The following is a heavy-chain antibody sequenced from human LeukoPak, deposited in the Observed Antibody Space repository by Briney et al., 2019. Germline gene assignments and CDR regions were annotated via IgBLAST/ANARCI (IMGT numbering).Heavy chain of an antibody. D-gene: IGHD2-2*02. V-gene: IGHV1-69*05. CDR3: ARAAVPHAIRSTAKWFDR. J-gene: IGHJ5*02. CDR2: VIPIFGTA. Sequence: GASVTLSCTASGGTFSSYAISWVRQAPGPGLEWMGGVIPIFGTANYAQKFQGRVTITTNESTSTDYMELISLRSVDTAVNSCARAAVPHAIRSTAKWFDRWGQGTLVTVSS. CDR1: GGTFSSYA.